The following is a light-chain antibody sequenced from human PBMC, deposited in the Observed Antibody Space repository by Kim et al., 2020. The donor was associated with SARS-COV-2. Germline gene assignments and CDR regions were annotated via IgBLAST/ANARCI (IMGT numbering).Light chain of an antibody. CDR3: SSYTSRSTLDV. V-gene: IGLV2-14*03. CDR2: DVS. Sequence: QSITIPCTGTSSDVGGYNYVSWYQQHPGKAPKLMIYDVSNRPSGVSNRFSGSKSGNTASLTISGLQAEDEADYYCSSYTSRSTLDVFGTGTKVTVL. J-gene: IGLJ1*01. CDR1: SSDVGGYNY.